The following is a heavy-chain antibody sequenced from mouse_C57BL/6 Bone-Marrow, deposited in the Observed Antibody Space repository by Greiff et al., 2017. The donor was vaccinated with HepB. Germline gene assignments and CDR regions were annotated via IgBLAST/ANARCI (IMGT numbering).Heavy chain of an antibody. Sequence: EVKLVESGGGLVKPGGSLKLSCAASGFTFSDYGMHWVRQAPEKGLEWVAYISSGSSTIYYADTVKGRFTISRGNAKNTLFLQMTSLRSEDTAMYYCARGVTTSRFAYWGQGTLVTVSA. D-gene: IGHD2-3*01. V-gene: IGHV5-17*01. CDR3: ARGVTTSRFAY. J-gene: IGHJ3*01. CDR2: ISSGSSTI. CDR1: GFTFSDYG.